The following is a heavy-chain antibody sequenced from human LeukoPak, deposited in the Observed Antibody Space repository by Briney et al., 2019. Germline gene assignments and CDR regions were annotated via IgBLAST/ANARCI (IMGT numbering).Heavy chain of an antibody. J-gene: IGHJ4*02. V-gene: IGHV6-1*01. Sequence: SQTLSLTCAISGDSVSNNNAGWYWVRQSPSRGLEWLGRTYYTSEWYNDYAVSVKSRISIKPDTAKNQFSLKLTSVTAADTAVYYCARGGRPLYWGQGTLVTVSS. CDR3: ARGGRPLY. D-gene: IGHD1-14*01. CDR2: TYYTSEWYN. CDR1: GDSVSNNNAG.